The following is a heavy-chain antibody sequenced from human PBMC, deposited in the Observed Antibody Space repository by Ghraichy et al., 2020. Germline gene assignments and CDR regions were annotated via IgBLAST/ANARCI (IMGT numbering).Heavy chain of an antibody. V-gene: IGHV4-61*01. J-gene: IGHJ4*02. CDR1: GGSVSSGSYY. CDR3: ASAIVVVPAAMLAY. CDR2: IYYSGST. D-gene: IGHD2-2*01. Sequence: TLSLTCTVSGGSVSSGSYYWSWIRQPPGKGLEWIGYIYYSGSTNYNPSLKSRVTISVDTSKNQFSLKLSSVTAADTAVYYCASAIVVVPAAMLAYWGQGTLVTVSS.